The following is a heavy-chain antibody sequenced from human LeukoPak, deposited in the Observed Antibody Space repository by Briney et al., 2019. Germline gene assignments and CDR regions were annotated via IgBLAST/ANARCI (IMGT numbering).Heavy chain of an antibody. CDR3: ARDRYFYASSGLS. Sequence: GGPLRLSCAASGFTFSSYSMNWVRQAPGKGLEWVSSISSSSSYLYYAAPVKGRFTISRDNGKSSLYLQMNRLRAEDTAVYYCARDRYFYASSGLSWGQGTLVTVSS. CDR2: ISSSSSYL. V-gene: IGHV3-21*01. J-gene: IGHJ4*02. CDR1: GFTFSSYS. D-gene: IGHD3-22*01.